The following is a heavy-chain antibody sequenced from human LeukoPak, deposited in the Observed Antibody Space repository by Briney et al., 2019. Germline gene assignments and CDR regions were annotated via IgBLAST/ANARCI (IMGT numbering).Heavy chain of an antibody. D-gene: IGHD2-2*01. CDR3: ARGRCSSTSCYRFDY. J-gene: IGHJ4*02. V-gene: IGHV4-34*01. CDR2: INHSGST. Sequence: SETLSLTCAVYGGSFSGYYWSWLRQPPGKGLEWIGEINHSGSTNYNPSLKSRVTISVDTSKNQFSLKLSSVTAADTAVYYCARGRCSSTSCYRFDYWGQGTLVTVSS. CDR1: GGSFSGYY.